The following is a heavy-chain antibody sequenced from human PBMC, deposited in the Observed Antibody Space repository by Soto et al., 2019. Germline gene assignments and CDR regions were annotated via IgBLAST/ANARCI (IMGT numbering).Heavy chain of an antibody. D-gene: IGHD1-26*01. CDR3: ANFYSGSYSTY. J-gene: IGHJ4*02. CDR2: ISNDGSAT. Sequence: EVQQVESGGGLVQPGGSLRLSCAASGFTLSNYWMYWVRQAPGKGLVWVSDISNDGSATNYADSVKGRFTISRDNAKNTVYLQMNSLRAEDTAVYYCANFYSGSYSTYWGQGTLVTVSS. V-gene: IGHV3-74*01. CDR1: GFTLSNYW.